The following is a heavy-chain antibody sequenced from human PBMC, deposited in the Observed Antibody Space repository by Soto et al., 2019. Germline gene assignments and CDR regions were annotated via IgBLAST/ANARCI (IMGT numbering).Heavy chain of an antibody. CDR2: IYYSGST. CDR3: ARHEEYCSGGSGYQIDVHRAV. J-gene: IGHJ6*03. V-gene: IGHV4-59*08. D-gene: IGHD2-15*01. CDR1: GGSISSYY. Sequence: ASETQSLTCTVSGGSISSYYWSWIRQPPGKGLEWIGYIYYSGSTNYNPSLKSRVTISVDTSKNQFSLKLSSVTAADTAVDYCARHEEYCSGGSGYQIDVHRAVWGKGTTVTVSS.